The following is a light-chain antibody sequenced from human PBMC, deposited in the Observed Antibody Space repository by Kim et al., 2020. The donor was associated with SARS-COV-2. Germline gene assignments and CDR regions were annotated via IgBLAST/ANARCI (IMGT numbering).Light chain of an antibody. V-gene: IGKV3-20*01. CDR3: QQYGSSPT. Sequence: SPGERATLSCRASQSVSSSYLAWYQQKPGQAPRLLIYGASSRATGIPDRFSGSGSETDFTLTISRLEPEDFAVYYCQQYGSSPTFGPGTKVDIK. J-gene: IGKJ3*01. CDR1: QSVSSSY. CDR2: GAS.